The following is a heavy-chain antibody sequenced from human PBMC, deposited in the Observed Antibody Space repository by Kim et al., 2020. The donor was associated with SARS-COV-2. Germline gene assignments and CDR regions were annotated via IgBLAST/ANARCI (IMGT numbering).Heavy chain of an antibody. D-gene: IGHD4-17*01. V-gene: IGHV5-10-1*01. CDR2: IDPSDSYT. J-gene: IGHJ6*02. CDR3: ARRALGTVTTYYYYGMDV. CDR1: GYSFTSYW. Sequence: GESLKISCKGSGYSFTSYWISWVRQMPGKGLEWMGRIDPSDSYTNYSPSFQGHVTISADKSISTAYLQWSSLKASDTAMYYCARRALGTVTTYYYYGMDVWGQGTTVTVSS.